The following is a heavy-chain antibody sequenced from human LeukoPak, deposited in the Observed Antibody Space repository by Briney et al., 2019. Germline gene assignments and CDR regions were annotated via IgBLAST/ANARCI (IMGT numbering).Heavy chain of an antibody. J-gene: IGHJ4*02. D-gene: IGHD3-9*01. V-gene: IGHV4-34*01. CDR2: INHSGST. CDR3: ARGPRRYFDWLRASGNYFDY. Sequence: SETLSLTCTVSGDSVRTNNYYWSWIRQPPGKGLEWIGEINHSGSTNYNPSLKSRVTISVDTSKNQFSLKLSSVTAADTAVYYCARGPRRYFDWLRASGNYFDYWGQGTLVTVSS. CDR1: GDSVRTNNYY.